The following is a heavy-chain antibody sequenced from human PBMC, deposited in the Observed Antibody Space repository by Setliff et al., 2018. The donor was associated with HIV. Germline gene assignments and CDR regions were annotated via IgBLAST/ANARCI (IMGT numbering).Heavy chain of an antibody. Sequence: SETLSLTCTVSGGSISSHYWSWIRQPPGKGLEWIGYIFYRGSTNHNPSLKSRVMISIDTSKNQFSLKLSSVTAADTAVYYCARDVRRNHCSSTSCYARDNWFDPWGQGIQVTVSS. CDR1: GGSISSHY. CDR2: IFYRGST. D-gene: IGHD2-2*01. J-gene: IGHJ5*02. V-gene: IGHV4-59*11. CDR3: ARDVRRNHCSSTSCYARDNWFDP.